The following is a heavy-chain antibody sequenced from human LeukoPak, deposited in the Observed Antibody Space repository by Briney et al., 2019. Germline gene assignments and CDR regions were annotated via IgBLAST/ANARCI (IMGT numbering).Heavy chain of an antibody. V-gene: IGHV3-7*01. Sequence: GGSLRLSCAASGFTFSSYWTSWVRQAPGKGLEWVANIKQDGSEKYYVDSVKGRFTISRDNAKNSLYLQMNSLRAEDTAVYYCAREGLLGAIDYWGQGTLVTVSS. CDR3: AREGLLGAIDY. CDR1: GFTFSSYW. D-gene: IGHD3-22*01. CDR2: IKQDGSEK. J-gene: IGHJ4*02.